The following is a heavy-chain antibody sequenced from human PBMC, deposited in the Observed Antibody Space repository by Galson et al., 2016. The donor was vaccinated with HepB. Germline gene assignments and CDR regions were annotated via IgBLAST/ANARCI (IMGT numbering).Heavy chain of an antibody. CDR1: GYTFTRSY. CDR2: INPNSGGT. J-gene: IGHJ5*01. Sequence: SVKVSCKASGYTFTRSYVHWVRQAPGQGLEWMGWINPNSGGTDYAQQFQGRLTLTRDTSISTIYMELSSLTFDDTAVYYCAKPHPSGWFPSWGQGTLVTVSS. V-gene: IGHV1-2*02. CDR3: AKPHPSGWFPS. D-gene: IGHD6-19*01.